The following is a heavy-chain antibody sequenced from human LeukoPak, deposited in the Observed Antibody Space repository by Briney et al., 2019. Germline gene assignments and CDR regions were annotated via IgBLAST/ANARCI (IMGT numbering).Heavy chain of an antibody. D-gene: IGHD3-22*01. CDR3: ARSGANYYDSDMDV. V-gene: IGHV3-7*03. CDR2: IKRDGSEK. J-gene: IGHJ6*02. CDR1: GFTFSTYW. Sequence: GVSLRLSCAASGFTFSTYWMSWVRQAPGKGLECVANIKRDGSEKYYVDSVKGRFTIFRDDAKSSLYLQMNSLRAEDTAVYYCARSGANYYDSDMDVWGQGTTVTVSS.